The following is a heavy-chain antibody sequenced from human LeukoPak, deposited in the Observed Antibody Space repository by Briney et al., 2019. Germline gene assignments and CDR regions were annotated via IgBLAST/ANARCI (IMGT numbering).Heavy chain of an antibody. CDR2: IYYSGST. J-gene: IGHJ4*02. D-gene: IGHD3-22*01. CDR1: GGSISSYY. CDR3: ARERKHYYDSSGYPYFDY. V-gene: IGHV4-59*01. Sequence: PSETLSLTCTVSGGSISSYYWSWIRQPPGKGLEWIGYIYYSGSTNYNPSLKSRVTISVDTSKNQFSLKLSSVTAADTAVYYCARERKHYYDSSGYPYFDYWGQGTLVTVSS.